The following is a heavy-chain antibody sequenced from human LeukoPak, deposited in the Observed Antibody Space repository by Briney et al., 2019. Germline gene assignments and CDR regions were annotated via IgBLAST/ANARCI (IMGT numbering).Heavy chain of an antibody. Sequence: ASVKASCKVSGYTLTELSMHWGRQAPGKGLEWMGGFDPEDGQTIYEQKFQGRVTMTEDTSTDTAYMELSSLRSEDTAVYYCATVDRDAFDIWGQGTMVTVSS. D-gene: IGHD3-9*01. J-gene: IGHJ3*02. CDR2: FDPEDGQT. CDR3: ATVDRDAFDI. V-gene: IGHV1-24*01. CDR1: GYTLTELS.